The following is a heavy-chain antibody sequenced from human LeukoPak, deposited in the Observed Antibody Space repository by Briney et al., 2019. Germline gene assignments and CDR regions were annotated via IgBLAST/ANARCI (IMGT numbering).Heavy chain of an antibody. J-gene: IGHJ6*02. D-gene: IGHD3-22*01. CDR2: VYYSGNT. CDR1: GGSISSGGYY. Sequence: SETLSLTCTVSGGSISSGGYYWGWIRQPPGKGLEWIGSVYYSGNTYYSPSLKSRVTISVDMSKNQFSLKLSSVTAADTAMYYCLRDFTIINPWGPVWGQGTRVTVSS. V-gene: IGHV4-39*07. CDR3: LRDFTIINPWGPV.